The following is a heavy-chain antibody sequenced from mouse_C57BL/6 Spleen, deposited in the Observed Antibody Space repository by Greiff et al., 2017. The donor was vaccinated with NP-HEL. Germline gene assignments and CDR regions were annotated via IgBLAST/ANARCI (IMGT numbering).Heavy chain of an antibody. CDR1: GFTFSDYG. V-gene: IGHV5-17*01. J-gene: IGHJ4*01. CDR3: ASGGLRRGYYAMDY. Sequence: DVKLVESGGGLVKPGGSLKLSCAASGFTFSDYGMHWVRQAPEKGLEWVAYISSGSSTIYYADTVKGRFTISRDNAKNTLFLQMTSLRSEDTAMYYCASGGLRRGYYAMDYWGQGTSVTVSS. D-gene: IGHD2-2*01. CDR2: ISSGSSTI.